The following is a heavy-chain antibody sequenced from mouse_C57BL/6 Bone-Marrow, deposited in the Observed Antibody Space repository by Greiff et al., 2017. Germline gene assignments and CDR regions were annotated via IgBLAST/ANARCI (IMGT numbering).Heavy chain of an antibody. J-gene: IGHJ1*03. D-gene: IGHD1-1*01. V-gene: IGHV14-4*01. CDR1: GFNIKDDY. Sequence: VQLQQSGAELVRPGASVKLSCTASGFNIKDDYMHWVKQRPEQGLECIGWIDPENGDTEYASQFQGKATITADTSSNTAYMQLSSLTSEDSAVYYCARCPSYYYGSTLHFPYWYFDVWGTGTTVTVSS. CDR2: IDPENGDT. CDR3: ARCPSYYYGSTLHFPYWYFDV.